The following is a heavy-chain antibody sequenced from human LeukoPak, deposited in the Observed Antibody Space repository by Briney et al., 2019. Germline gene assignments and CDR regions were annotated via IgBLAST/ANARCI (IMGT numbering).Heavy chain of an antibody. Sequence: ASVKVSCKASGGTFSSYAISWVRQAPGQGLEWMGGIIPIFGTANYAQKFQGRVTITADESTSTAYMELSSLRSEDTAVYYCARRGSGDSLYGWGQGTLDSVSS. J-gene: IGHJ4*02. CDR2: IIPIFGTA. D-gene: IGHD3-22*01. CDR1: GGTFSSYA. CDR3: ARRGSGDSLYG. V-gene: IGHV1-69*13.